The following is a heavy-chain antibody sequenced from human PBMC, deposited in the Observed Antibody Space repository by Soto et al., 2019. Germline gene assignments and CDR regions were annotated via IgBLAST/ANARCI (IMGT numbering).Heavy chain of an antibody. CDR1: GYTFTSYG. Sequence: ASVKVSCKASGYTFTSYGISWARQAPGQGLEWMGWISAYNGNTNYAQKLQGRVTMTTDTSTSTAYMELRSLRSDDTAMYYCARSAIFGVVKGWFDPWGQGTLVTVSS. CDR2: ISAYNGNT. J-gene: IGHJ5*02. D-gene: IGHD3-3*01. V-gene: IGHV1-18*01. CDR3: ARSAIFGVVKGWFDP.